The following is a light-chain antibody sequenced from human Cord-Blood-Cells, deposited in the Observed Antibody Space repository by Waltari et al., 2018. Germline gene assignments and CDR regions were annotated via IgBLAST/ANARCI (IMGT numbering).Light chain of an antibody. CDR3: QSYDSSLSGAV. J-gene: IGLJ7*01. V-gene: IGLV1-40*01. Sequence: QSVLTQPPSVSGAPEQRLTLSCTGSTSTLVAGYYLHSYQQLPGTTPKLLIDGNSNRPSGVPDRFSGSKSGTSASLAITGLQAEDEADYYCQSYDSSLSGAVFGGGTQLTVL. CDR1: TSTLVAGYY. CDR2: GNS.